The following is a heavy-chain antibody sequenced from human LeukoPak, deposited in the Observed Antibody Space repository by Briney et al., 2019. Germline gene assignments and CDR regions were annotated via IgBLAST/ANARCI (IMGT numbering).Heavy chain of an antibody. J-gene: IGHJ4*02. CDR1: GVSFSGYY. V-gene: IGHV4-34*01. Sequence: SETLSLTCAVFGVSFSGYYCSCIRQPPGKGLEWIGEINHNGSTIYNPSLKSRVTVAVDTSKNQFSLKLSSVTAADTAVYYCARHVRSGYLMGYFDYWGQGTLVTVSS. CDR3: ARHVRSGYLMGYFDY. CDR2: INHNGST. D-gene: IGHD3-3*02.